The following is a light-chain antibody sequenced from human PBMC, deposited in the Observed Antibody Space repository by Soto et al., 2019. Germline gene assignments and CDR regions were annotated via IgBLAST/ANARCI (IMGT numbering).Light chain of an antibody. Sequence: EIVLTQSPGTLSLSPGERATLSCRASQSVSSSYLAWYQQKPGQAPRLLIYAASSRATGIPDRFSGSGSGTDFTLTIIRLEPEDFAVYYCQQYGSSPPYTFGQGTQLEIK. V-gene: IGKV3-20*01. J-gene: IGKJ2*01. CDR3: QQYGSSPPYT. CDR1: QSVSSSY. CDR2: AAS.